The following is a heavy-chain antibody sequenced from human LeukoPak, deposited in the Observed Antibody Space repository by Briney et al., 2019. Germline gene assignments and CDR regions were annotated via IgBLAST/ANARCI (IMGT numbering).Heavy chain of an antibody. D-gene: IGHD6-19*01. CDR3: AGDAGEQWLVGEFDY. Sequence: SETLSLTCTVSGYSISSGYYWGWIRQPPGKGLEWIGSIYHSGSTYYNPSLKSRVTISVDTSKNQFSLKLSSVTAADTAVYYCAGDAGEQWLVGEFDYWGQGTLVTVSP. V-gene: IGHV4-38-2*02. CDR2: IYHSGST. CDR1: GYSISSGYY. J-gene: IGHJ4*02.